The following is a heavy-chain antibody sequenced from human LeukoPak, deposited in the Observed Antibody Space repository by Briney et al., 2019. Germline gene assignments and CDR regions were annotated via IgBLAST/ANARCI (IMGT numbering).Heavy chain of an antibody. CDR2: IYNTGSA. CDR1: GGSISSYY. J-gene: IGHJ6*03. CDR3: ARAYKGSISLNYYYYMDV. V-gene: IGHV4-4*07. D-gene: IGHD1-14*01. Sequence: SETLSLTCTVSGGSISSYYWSWIRQPAGKGLEWIGRIYNTGSANYNPSLKSRVTMSVDTSKNQFSLKLSSVTAADTAVYYCARAYKGSISLNYYYYMDVWGKGTTVTVSS.